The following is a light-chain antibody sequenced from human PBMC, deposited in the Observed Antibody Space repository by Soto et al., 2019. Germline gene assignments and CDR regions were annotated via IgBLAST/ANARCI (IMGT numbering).Light chain of an antibody. CDR1: QTISTW. CDR2: DAS. V-gene: IGKV1-5*01. CDR3: QQRSNWPRLT. J-gene: IGKJ4*01. Sequence: DIQVTQSPPTLSASVGDRVTITCRASQTISTWMAWYQQKPGKAPKLLVYDASTLQSGVASRFSGSGSGTEFTLTISSLQPEDFAVYFCQQRSNWPRLTFGGGTKVEI.